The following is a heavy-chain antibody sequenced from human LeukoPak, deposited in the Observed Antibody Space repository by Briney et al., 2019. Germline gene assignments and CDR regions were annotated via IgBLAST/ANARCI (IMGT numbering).Heavy chain of an antibody. J-gene: IGHJ1*01. Sequence: GGSLRLSCAASGFTFSNYAMSWVRQAPGKGLEWVSAISGSGDRTYYAVSVKGRFTISRDNSKNTLSLQMNSLRAEDTAVYYCAKDNYYDSSGYYGECFQHWGQGTLVTVSS. CDR3: AKDNYYDSSGYYGECFQH. V-gene: IGHV3-23*01. CDR2: ISGSGDRT. D-gene: IGHD3-22*01. CDR1: GFTFSNYA.